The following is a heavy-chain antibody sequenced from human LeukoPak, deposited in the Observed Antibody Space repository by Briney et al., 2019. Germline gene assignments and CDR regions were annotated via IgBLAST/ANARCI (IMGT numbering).Heavy chain of an antibody. V-gene: IGHV3-23*01. Sequence: GGSRGLSCEAPGSTFSSNAISWVRQPPGKGREWVSAISGSGGSTYYADSVKGRFTISRDNSKNTLYLQMNSLRAEDTAVYYCAKERDWNYGGYFDYWGQGTLVTVSS. CDR2: ISGSGGST. D-gene: IGHD1-7*01. J-gene: IGHJ4*02. CDR1: GSTFSSNA. CDR3: AKERDWNYGGYFDY.